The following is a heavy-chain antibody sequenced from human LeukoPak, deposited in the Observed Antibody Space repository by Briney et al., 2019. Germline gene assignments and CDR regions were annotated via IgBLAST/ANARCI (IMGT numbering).Heavy chain of an antibody. CDR2: TVSEIDGGTT. CDR3: TTDEDWNYARKDV. CDR1: GFTFNYAW. Sequence: GGSLRLSCAASGFTFNYAWMSWVRQVPGKGLEWVGQTVSEIDGGTTDYATPVKGRFTISRGDSKSTLYLQMNSLKIEDTAVYYCTTDEDWNYARKDVWGQGATVIVSS. J-gene: IGHJ6*02. D-gene: IGHD1-7*01. V-gene: IGHV3-15*04.